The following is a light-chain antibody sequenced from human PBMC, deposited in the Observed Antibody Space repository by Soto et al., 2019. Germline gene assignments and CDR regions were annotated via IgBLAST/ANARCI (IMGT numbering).Light chain of an antibody. CDR1: QSVGSDY. V-gene: IGKV3-20*01. Sequence: DIVLTQSPGTLSLSPGERATLSCRASQSVGSDYLAWYQQKRGQAPRLLMYGASSRATGIPDRFSGSGSGTDFTLTISRLEPEDSAVYYCQQYGNLMYTFGQWTKLEIK. CDR3: QQYGNLMYT. CDR2: GAS. J-gene: IGKJ2*01.